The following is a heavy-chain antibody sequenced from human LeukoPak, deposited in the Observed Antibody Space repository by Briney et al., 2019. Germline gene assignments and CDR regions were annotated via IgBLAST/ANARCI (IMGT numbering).Heavy chain of an antibody. CDR1: GYSFTSYW. CDR3: ARLWQQWLPPGDY. CDR2: IYPGDSDT. V-gene: IGHV5-51*01. J-gene: IGHJ4*02. Sequence: GESLKISCQGSGYSFTSYWIGWVRQMPGKGLEWMGIIYPGDSDTRYSPSFQGQVTISADKSISTAYLQWSSLKASDTAMYYCARLWQQWLPPGDYWGQGTLVTVSP. D-gene: IGHD6-19*01.